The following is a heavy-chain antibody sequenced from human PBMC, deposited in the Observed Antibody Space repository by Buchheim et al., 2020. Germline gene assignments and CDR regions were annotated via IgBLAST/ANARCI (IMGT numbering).Heavy chain of an antibody. CDR1: GGSISSGGYS. J-gene: IGHJ4*02. D-gene: IGHD3-22*01. CDR3: ARGGDSSGRPIDY. V-gene: IGHV4-30-2*01. CDR2: IYHSGST. Sequence: QLQLQESGSGLVKPSQTLSLSCAAAGGSISSGGYSWRWIRQPPGKGLEWIGYIYHSGSTDYNPSLKSRVTISVDRSKNQFCLKLSSVTAAGTAVYYCARGGDSSGRPIDYGGQGTL.